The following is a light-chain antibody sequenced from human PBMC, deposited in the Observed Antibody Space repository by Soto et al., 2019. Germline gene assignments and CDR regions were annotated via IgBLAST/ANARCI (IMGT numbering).Light chain of an antibody. J-gene: IGKJ1*01. V-gene: IGKV1-39*01. CDR2: AAS. Sequence: DIQMTQSPCSLCASIGDRVTLTGRASQRITNRLNWYQHRPGKAPRLLIYAASSLESGVPSRFSGSASGTDFTLTISSLQPEDFATYYCQQGYTTPLTFGQGTKVDIK. CDR3: QQGYTTPLT. CDR1: QRITNR.